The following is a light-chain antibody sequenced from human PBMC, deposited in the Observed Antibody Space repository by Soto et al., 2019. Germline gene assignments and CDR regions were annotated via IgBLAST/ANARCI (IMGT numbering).Light chain of an antibody. CDR2: EVN. Sequence: QSALTQPASLSGSPGQSITISCTGTSSDIGAYDYVSWFQQHPGKAPKLMISEVNNRPSGVSNRFSGSRSGNTASLTISGLQAEDEADYYCSSYTDSSNYVFGTGTKLTVL. CDR1: SSDIGAYDY. CDR3: SSYTDSSNYV. V-gene: IGLV2-14*01. J-gene: IGLJ1*01.